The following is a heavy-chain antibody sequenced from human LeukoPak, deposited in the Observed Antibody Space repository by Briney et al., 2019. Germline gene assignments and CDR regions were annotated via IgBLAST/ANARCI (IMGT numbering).Heavy chain of an antibody. Sequence: LGESLKISCKGSGYSFTSYWIGWVRQMPGKGLEWMGIIYPGDSDTRYSPSFQGQVTISADKSISTAYLQWSSLKASDTAMYYCARRYYCSGGSCQYFDYWGQGTLVTVSS. D-gene: IGHD2-15*01. CDR2: IYPGDSDT. CDR3: ARRYYCSGGSCQYFDY. J-gene: IGHJ4*02. CDR1: GYSFTSYW. V-gene: IGHV5-51*01.